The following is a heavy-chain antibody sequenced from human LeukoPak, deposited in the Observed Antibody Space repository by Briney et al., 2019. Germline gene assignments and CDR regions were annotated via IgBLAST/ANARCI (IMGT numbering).Heavy chain of an antibody. CDR3: ARTRGWWWLFPLDY. V-gene: IGHV1-8*03. CDR2: MNPNSGNT. CDR1: GYTFTGYY. Sequence: GASVKVSCKASGYTFTGYYMHWVRQATGQGLEWMGWMNPNSGNTGYAQKFQGRVTITRNTSVSTAYMELSSLRSEDTAVYYCARTRGWWWLFPLDYWGQGTLVTVSS. J-gene: IGHJ4*02. D-gene: IGHD2-21*01.